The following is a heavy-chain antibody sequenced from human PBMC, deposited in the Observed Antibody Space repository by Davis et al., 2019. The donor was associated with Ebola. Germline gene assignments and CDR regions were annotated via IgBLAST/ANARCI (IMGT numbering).Heavy chain of an antibody. CDR1: GGSFSGYY. Sequence: SETLSLTCAVYGGSFSGYYWSCIRQPPGKGLEWIGEINHSGSTNYNPSLKSRVTISVDTSKNQFSLKLSSVTAADTAVYYCARGGLRCLEWLRANWFDPWGQGTLVTVSS. CDR3: ARGGLRCLEWLRANWFDP. V-gene: IGHV4-34*01. J-gene: IGHJ5*02. D-gene: IGHD3-3*01. CDR2: INHSGST.